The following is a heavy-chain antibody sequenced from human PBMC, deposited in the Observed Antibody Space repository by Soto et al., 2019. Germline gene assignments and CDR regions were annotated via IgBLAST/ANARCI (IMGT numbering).Heavy chain of an antibody. Sequence: EVQLVESGGGLVKPGGSLRLSCAASGFTFSSYSMNWVRQAPGKGLEWVSSISSSSSYIYYADSVKGRFTISRDNAKNSLYLQMNSLRAEDTAVYYCARAKAVDGTVGYYYYYGMDVWGQGTTVTVSS. D-gene: IGHD6-19*01. J-gene: IGHJ6*02. CDR3: ARAKAVDGTVGYYYYYGMDV. CDR1: GFTFSSYS. V-gene: IGHV3-21*01. CDR2: ISSSSSYI.